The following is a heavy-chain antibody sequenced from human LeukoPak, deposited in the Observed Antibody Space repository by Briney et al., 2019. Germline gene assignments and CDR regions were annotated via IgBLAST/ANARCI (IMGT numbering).Heavy chain of an antibody. CDR3: ARVFRPRAYFDY. Sequence: PSETLSLTCTVSGGSISSYYWGWIRQPPGKGLEWIGNIYHSGSTYYNPSLKSRVTISVDTSKNQFSLNLNSVTAADTAVYYCARVFRPRAYFDYWGQGTLVTVSS. V-gene: IGHV4-59*08. J-gene: IGHJ4*02. D-gene: IGHD2-8*01. CDR2: IYHSGST. CDR1: GGSISSYY.